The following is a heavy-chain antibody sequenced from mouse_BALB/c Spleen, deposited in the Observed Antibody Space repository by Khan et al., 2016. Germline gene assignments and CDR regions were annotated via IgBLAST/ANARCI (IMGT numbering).Heavy chain of an antibody. Sequence: VQLQQSGPELVKPGASVKVSCKASGYAFTSYNMYWVKQSHGKSLEWIGYIDPYNGGTSYSQKFKGKATLTVDKSSSTAYMHLKSLTSEHSAVYYCAREGITTVVAKGLDYWGQGTTLTVSS. CDR3: AREGITTVVAKGLDY. CDR1: GYAFTSYN. V-gene: IGHV1S135*01. D-gene: IGHD1-1*01. CDR2: IDPYNGGT. J-gene: IGHJ2*01.